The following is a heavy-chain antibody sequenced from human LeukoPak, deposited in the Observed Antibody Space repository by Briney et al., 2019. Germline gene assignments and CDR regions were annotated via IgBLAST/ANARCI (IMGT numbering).Heavy chain of an antibody. CDR3: ARGRPDSSGPPHAFDI. V-gene: IGHV4-39*07. Sequence: SETLSLTCTVSGGSISSSSYYWSWIRQPPGRGLEWIGEINHSGSTNYNPSLKSRVTISVDTSKNQFSLKLSSVTAADTAVYYCARGRPDSSGPPHAFDIWGQGTMVTVSS. D-gene: IGHD3-22*01. CDR1: GGSISSSSYY. J-gene: IGHJ3*02. CDR2: INHSGST.